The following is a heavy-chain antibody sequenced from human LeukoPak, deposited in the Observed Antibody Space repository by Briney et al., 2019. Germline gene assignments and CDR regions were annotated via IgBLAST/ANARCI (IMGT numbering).Heavy chain of an antibody. CDR2: IYTSGSP. D-gene: IGHD6-13*01. V-gene: IGHV4-61*05. CDR3: ARLTSSWYQDWYFDL. J-gene: IGHJ2*01. CDR1: GDSISSSSSY. Sequence: SETLSLTCSVSGDSISSSSSYWGWIRQPPGKGLEWIGRIYTSGSPNYNPSLKSRVTMSVDTSKNQFSLKLSSVTAADTAVYYCARLTSSWYQDWYFDLWGRGTLVTVSS.